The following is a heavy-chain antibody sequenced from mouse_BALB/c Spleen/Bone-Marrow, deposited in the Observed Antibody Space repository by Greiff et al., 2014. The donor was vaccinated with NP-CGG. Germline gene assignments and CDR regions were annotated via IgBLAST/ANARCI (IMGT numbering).Heavy chain of an antibody. CDR1: GYTFTDYY. J-gene: IGHJ4*01. CDR3: ARDWDYYAMDY. Sequence: VKLVEPGAELARPGASVKLSCKASGYTFTDYYINWVKQRTGQGLEWIGEIYPGSGNTYYNEKFKGKATLTADKSSSTAYMQLGSLTSEDSAVYFCARDWDYYAMDYWGQGTSVTFSS. CDR2: IYPGSGNT. V-gene: IGHV1-77*01. D-gene: IGHD4-1*01.